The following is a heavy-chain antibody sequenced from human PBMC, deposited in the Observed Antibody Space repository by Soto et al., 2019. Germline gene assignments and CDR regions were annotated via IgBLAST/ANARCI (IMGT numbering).Heavy chain of an antibody. Sequence: ASVKVSCKASGYTFTSYGISWVRQAPGQGLEWMGWISAYNGNTNYAQKLQGRVTMNTDTSMSTAYMELRRLRSDDTPGYYCAGYISLPPHYYYYYMDVWGKGTTVTVSS. D-gene: IGHD1-20*01. CDR3: AGYISLPPHYYYYYMDV. CDR2: ISAYNGNT. J-gene: IGHJ6*03. CDR1: GYTFTSYG. V-gene: IGHV1-18*01.